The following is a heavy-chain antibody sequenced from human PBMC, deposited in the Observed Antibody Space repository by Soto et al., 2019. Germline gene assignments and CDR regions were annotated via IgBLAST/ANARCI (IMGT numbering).Heavy chain of an antibody. CDR1: GFTFSDYA. CDR3: AKDSRTVAVSAARVYGMDV. D-gene: IGHD2-2*01. Sequence: EVQVLESGGGVVPPGGSLRLSCAGCGFTFSDYAMTWIRQAPGKGLEWVSTTRSNGEYTYYGDSAKGRFTVSRDNSKNTLYLEMSSLRAEDTAVYYCAKDSRTVAVSAARVYGMDVWGQGTTVTVSS. J-gene: IGHJ6*02. CDR2: TRSNGEYT. V-gene: IGHV3-23*01.